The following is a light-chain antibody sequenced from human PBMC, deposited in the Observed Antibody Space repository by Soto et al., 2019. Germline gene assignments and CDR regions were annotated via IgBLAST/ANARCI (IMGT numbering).Light chain of an antibody. CDR3: QQYGSSPPWT. CDR2: GAS. CDR1: QSVSSSY. Sequence: EIVLTQSPGTLSLSPGERATLSCRASQSVSSSYLAWYQQKPGQAPRLLIYGASSRATGIPDWFSGSGSGTDFSLTISRLETEDFAVYYYQQYGSSPPWTFGQGTNVEIK. J-gene: IGKJ1*01. V-gene: IGKV3-20*01.